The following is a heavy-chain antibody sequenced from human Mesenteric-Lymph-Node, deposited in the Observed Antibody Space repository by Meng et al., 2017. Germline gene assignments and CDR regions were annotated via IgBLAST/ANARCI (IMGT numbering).Heavy chain of an antibody. Sequence: SETLSLTCTVSGGSISSYYWSWIRQPAGKGLEWIGRIYTSGSTNYNPSLKSRVTMSGDTSKNQFSLKLSSVTAAETAVYYCARHYYDSSGYQLSLFDPWGQGTLVTVSS. V-gene: IGHV4-4*07. CDR3: ARHYYDSSGYQLSLFDP. CDR1: GGSISSYY. D-gene: IGHD3-22*01. J-gene: IGHJ5*02. CDR2: IYTSGST.